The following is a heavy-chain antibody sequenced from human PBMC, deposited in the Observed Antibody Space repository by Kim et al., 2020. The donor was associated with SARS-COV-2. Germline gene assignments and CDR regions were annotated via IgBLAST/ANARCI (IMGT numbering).Heavy chain of an antibody. D-gene: IGHD2-2*01. J-gene: IGHJ5*02. V-gene: IGHV7-4-1*02. CDR2: INTNTGNP. CDR3: ARDLFVVVPAAIQRWFDP. Sequence: ASVKVSCKASGYTFTSYAMNWVRQAPGQGLEWMGWINTNTGNPTYAQGFTGRFVFSLDTSVSTAYLQISSLKAEDTAVYYCARDLFVVVPAAIQRWFDPWGQGTLVTVSS. CDR1: GYTFTSYA.